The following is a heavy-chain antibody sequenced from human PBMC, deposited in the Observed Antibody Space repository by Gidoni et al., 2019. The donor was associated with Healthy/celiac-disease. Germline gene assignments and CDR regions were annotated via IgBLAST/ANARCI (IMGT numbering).Heavy chain of an antibody. V-gene: IGHV3-23*01. J-gene: IGHJ6*02. D-gene: IGHD5-12*01. CDR3: ANSGYDTYYYYYGMDV. CDR1: GFTFSSYA. CDR2: ISGSGGST. Sequence: EVQLLESGGGLVQPGGSLRLSCAASGFTFSSYAMCWVRQAPGKGLEWVSAISGSGGSTYYADSVKGRFTISRDNSKNTLYLQMNSLRAEDTAVYYCANSGYDTYYYYYGMDVWGQGTTVTVSS.